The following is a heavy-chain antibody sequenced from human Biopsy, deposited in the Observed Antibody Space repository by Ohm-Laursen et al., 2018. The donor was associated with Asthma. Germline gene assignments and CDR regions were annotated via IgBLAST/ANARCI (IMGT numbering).Heavy chain of an antibody. CDR3: ALSQFDY. J-gene: IGHJ4*02. CDR1: GYTFTSYY. CDR2: INPPTGDT. Sequence: ASVKVSCKVSGYTFTSYYIHWVRQAPGQGLEWVGIINPPTGDTSYAQKFLGRVTVTRDTSTSTVHMELSSLRSEDTAVYYCALSQFDYWGQGTLLTVSS. V-gene: IGHV1-46*01.